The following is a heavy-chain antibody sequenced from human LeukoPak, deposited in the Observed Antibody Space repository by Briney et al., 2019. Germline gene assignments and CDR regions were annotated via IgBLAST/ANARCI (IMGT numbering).Heavy chain of an antibody. V-gene: IGHV3-7*01. D-gene: IGHD6-19*01. CDR3: ARDRGSSGWYEFDY. J-gene: IGHJ4*02. CDR1: GFTSGTYW. Sequence: GGPLRLSCAASGFTSGTYWMSWVRQAPGKGLEWVANIKQDGSEKYYVDSVRGRFTISRDNAKNSLYLQMNSLRAEDTAVYYCARDRGSSGWYEFDYWGQGTLVTVSS. CDR2: IKQDGSEK.